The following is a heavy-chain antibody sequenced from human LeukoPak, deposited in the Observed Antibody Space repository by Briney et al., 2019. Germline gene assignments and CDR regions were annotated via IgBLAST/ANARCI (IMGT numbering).Heavy chain of an antibody. Sequence: GGSLRLSCAASGFTVSTNYMSWVRQAPGKGLKWVSLIYSDGTTYYADSVKGRFTISRDISKNTLYLQMNSLRAEDTAVYYCARDIGVRGYYYEEDAFDIWGQGTMVTVSS. V-gene: IGHV3-66*01. D-gene: IGHD3-22*01. CDR2: IYSDGTT. J-gene: IGHJ3*02. CDR3: ARDIGVRGYYYEEDAFDI. CDR1: GFTVSTNY.